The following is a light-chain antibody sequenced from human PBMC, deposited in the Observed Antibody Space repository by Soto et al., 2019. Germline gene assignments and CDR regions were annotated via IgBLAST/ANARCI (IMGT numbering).Light chain of an antibody. CDR1: RSNIGAGYD. V-gene: IGLV1-40*01. CDR3: QSYDSSLSGYVV. Sequence: QSVLTQPPSVSGAPGQRVTISCTGSRSNIGAGYDVHWYQQLPGTAPKLLIYGNSNRPSGVPDRFSGSKSGTSASLAITGLQAEDEAEYYCQSYDSSLSGYVVFGGGTKLTVL. J-gene: IGLJ2*01. CDR2: GNS.